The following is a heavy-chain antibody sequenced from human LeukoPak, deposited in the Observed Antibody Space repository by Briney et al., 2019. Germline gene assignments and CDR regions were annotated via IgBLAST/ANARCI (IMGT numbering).Heavy chain of an antibody. J-gene: IGHJ5*02. V-gene: IGHV1-18*04. CDR3: AKPPSVVVVAASPLPPPCFAP. CDR2: ISAYNGNT. CDR1: GYTFTSYG. Sequence: ASVKVSCKASGYTFTSYGISWVRQAPGQGLEWMGWISAYNGNTNYAQKLQGRVTMTTDTSTSTAYMELRSLRSDDTAVYYCAKPPSVVVVAASPLPPPCFAPWAREPWSPSPQ. D-gene: IGHD2-15*01.